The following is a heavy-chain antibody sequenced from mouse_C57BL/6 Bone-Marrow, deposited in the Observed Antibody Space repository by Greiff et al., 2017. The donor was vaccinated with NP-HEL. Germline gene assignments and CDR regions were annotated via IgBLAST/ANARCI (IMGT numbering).Heavy chain of an antibody. CDR1: GYAFTNYL. J-gene: IGHJ2*01. V-gene: IGHV1-54*01. D-gene: IGHD1-1*01. CDR2: INPGSGGT. CDR3: ARLYYGSSYGG. Sequence: QVQLQQSGAELVRPGTSVKVSCKASGYAFTNYLIEWVKQRPGQGLEWIGVINPGSGGTNYNEKFKGKATLTADKSSSTAYMQLSSLTSEDSAVYFCARLYYGSSYGGWGQGTTLTVSS.